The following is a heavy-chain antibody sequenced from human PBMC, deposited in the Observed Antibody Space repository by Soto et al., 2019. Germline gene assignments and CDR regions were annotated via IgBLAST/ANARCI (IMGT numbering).Heavy chain of an antibody. J-gene: IGHJ2*01. CDR2: ISSSSSFI. CDR3: ARDQLSIFGVIGSGWYFDL. CDR1: GFTFSNSS. D-gene: IGHD3-3*01. Sequence: EVQLVESGGGLVKPGGSLRLSCTASGFTFSNSSMNWVRQAPGKGLEWLSSISSSSSFIYSADSVKGRFTISRDNAKNSVYLQMDSLGAEDTAIYYCARDQLSIFGVIGSGWYFDLWGRGTLVTVSS. V-gene: IGHV3-21*04.